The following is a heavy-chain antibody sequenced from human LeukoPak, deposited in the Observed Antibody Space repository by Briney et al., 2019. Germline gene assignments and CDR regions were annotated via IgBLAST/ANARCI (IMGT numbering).Heavy chain of an antibody. CDR3: ARHPMTAVTTDWFDP. CDR1: GGSISSSSYY. D-gene: IGHD4-17*01. J-gene: IGHJ5*02. Sequence: SETLSLTCTVSGGSISSSSYYWGWIRQPPGKGLEWIGSIYYSGSTYYNPSLKSRVTISVDTSKNQFSLKLSSVTAADTAVYYCARHPMTAVTTDWFDPWGQGTLVTVSS. CDR2: IYYSGST. V-gene: IGHV4-39*07.